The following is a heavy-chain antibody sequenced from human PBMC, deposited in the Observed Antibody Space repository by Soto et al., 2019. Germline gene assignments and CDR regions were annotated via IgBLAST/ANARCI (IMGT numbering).Heavy chain of an antibody. CDR1: GGSIRSGGHY. D-gene: IGHD6-19*01. CDR3: ALSGGSGVLGY. V-gene: IGHV4-31*03. J-gene: IGHJ4*02. Sequence: QFQLQESGPGLVKPSQTLSLACSVSGGSIRSGGHYWTWIRQHPGKGLEWIGYTPYSGNNYDNTSLKRRVTISMDSSKDQFSLKLTSVTAADTAVYYCALSGGSGVLGYWGQGTLVSVSA. CDR2: TPYSGNN.